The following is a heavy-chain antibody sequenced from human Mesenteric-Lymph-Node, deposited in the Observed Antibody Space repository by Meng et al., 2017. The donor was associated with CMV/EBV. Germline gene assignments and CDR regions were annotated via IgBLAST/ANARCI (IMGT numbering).Heavy chain of an antibody. Sequence: ASVKVSCKASGYTFTSHGITWVRQATGQGLEWMGWISTYNGRTNYAQTLQGRVTMTTETSTSTAYMELRSLRSDDTAVYYCARAKGGGWGLLNPWGQGTLVTVSS. CDR2: ISTYNGRT. CDR1: GYTFTSHG. CDR3: ARAKGGGWGLLNP. D-gene: IGHD3-10*01. V-gene: IGHV1-18*04. J-gene: IGHJ5*02.